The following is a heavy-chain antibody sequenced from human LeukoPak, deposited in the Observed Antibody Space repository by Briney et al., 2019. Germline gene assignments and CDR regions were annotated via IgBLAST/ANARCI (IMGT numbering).Heavy chain of an antibody. V-gene: IGHV4-39*07. D-gene: IGHD3-10*01. Sequence: SETLSLTCTVSGGSISSSSYYWGWIRQPPGKGLEWIGSIHYSGSTNYNPSLKSRVTISVDTSKNQFSLKLSSVTAADTAVYYCARVFDSGSQAYFYYMDVWGKGTTVTISS. CDR3: ARVFDSGSQAYFYYMDV. CDR2: IHYSGST. J-gene: IGHJ6*03. CDR1: GGSISSSSYY.